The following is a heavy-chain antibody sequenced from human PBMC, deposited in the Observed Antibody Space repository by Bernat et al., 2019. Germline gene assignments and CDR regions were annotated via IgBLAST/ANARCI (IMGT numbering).Heavy chain of an antibody. CDR1: GFTFSSYS. V-gene: IGHV3-21*01. CDR2: ISSSSSYI. J-gene: IGHJ4*02. CDR3: ARVGSGWQEAFDY. Sequence: EVQLVESGGGLVKPGGSLRLSCAASGFTFSSYSMNWVRQAPGKGLEWVSSISSSSSYIYYADPVKGRFTISRDNAKNTLYLQMNSLRAEDTAVYYCARVGSGWQEAFDYWGQGTLVTVSS. D-gene: IGHD6-19*01.